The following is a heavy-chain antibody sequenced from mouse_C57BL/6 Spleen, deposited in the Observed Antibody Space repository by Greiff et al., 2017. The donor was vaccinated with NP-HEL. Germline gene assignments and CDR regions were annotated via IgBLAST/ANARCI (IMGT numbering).Heavy chain of an antibody. CDR1: GYTFTSYW. CDR2: IDPNSGGT. D-gene: IGHD1-1*01. V-gene: IGHV1-72*01. J-gene: IGHJ1*03. Sequence: QVQLQQPGAELVKPGASVKLSCKASGYTFTSYWMHWVKQRPGRGLEWIGRIDPNSGGTKYNEKFKRKATLTVAKPSSTAYMQLSSLTSEDSAGYYLARDITTVVATGYFDVWGTGTTVTVSS. CDR3: ARDITTVVATGYFDV.